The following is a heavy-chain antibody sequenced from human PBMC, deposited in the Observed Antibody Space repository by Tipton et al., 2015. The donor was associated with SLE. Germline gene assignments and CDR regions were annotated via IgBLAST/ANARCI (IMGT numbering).Heavy chain of an antibody. CDR3: ATAGGSTSCFYCGYFDL. J-gene: IGHJ2*01. Sequence: TLSLTCAVYGGSFSGYYWSWIRQPPGKGLEWIGEINHSGSTYYNPSLKSRVTISVDTSKNQFSLKLSSVTAADTAVYYCATAGGSTSCFYCGYFDLWGRGTLVTVSS. CDR2: INHSGST. D-gene: IGHD2-2*01. CDR1: GGSFSGYY. V-gene: IGHV4-34*01.